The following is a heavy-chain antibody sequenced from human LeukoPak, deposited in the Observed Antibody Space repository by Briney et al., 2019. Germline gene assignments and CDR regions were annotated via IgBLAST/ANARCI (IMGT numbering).Heavy chain of an antibody. J-gene: IGHJ4*02. D-gene: IGHD5-18*01. CDR1: GFGYN. CDR3: ATRGGDRATVFAY. V-gene: IGHV1-2*06. CDR2: SAPNIRAP. Sequence: ASVKVSCKASGFGYNIHWVRQAPGQGFECMGRSAPNIRAPTYAQYFQGRVTMTRDTYISTAYMELGRLTSDDTAVYYCATRGGDRATVFAYWGQGTLVTVSS.